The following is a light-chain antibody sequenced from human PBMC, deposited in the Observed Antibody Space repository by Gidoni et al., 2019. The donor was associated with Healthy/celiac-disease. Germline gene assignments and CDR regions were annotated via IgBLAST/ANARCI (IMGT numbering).Light chain of an antibody. CDR3: QQYDNLPFT. V-gene: IGKV1-33*01. J-gene: IGKJ3*01. Sequence: SQITHYPSSLSASVGDRVTITCQASQDISSYLNWYQQRPGKAPKLLIYDASNLETGVPSRFSGSGSGTDFTFTISSLQPEDIATYYCQQYDNLPFTFGPGTKVHIK. CDR1: QDISSY. CDR2: DAS.